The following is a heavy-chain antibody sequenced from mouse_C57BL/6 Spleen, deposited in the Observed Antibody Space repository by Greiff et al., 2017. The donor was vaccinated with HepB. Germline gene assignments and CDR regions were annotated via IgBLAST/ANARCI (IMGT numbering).Heavy chain of an antibody. D-gene: IGHD1-1*01. J-gene: IGHJ4*01. CDR2: IYPRDGST. CDR3: ARYEYYGSSYVDAMDY. V-gene: IGHV1-85*01. Sequence: QVQLQQSGPELVKPGASVKLSCKASGYTFTSYDINWVKQRPGQGLEWIGWIYPRDGSTKYNEKFKGKATLTVDTSSRTAYMELHSLTSEDSAVYFCARYEYYGSSYVDAMDYWGQGTSVTVSS. CDR1: GYTFTSYD.